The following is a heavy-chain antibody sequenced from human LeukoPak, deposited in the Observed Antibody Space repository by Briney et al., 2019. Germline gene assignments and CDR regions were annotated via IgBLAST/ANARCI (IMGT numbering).Heavy chain of an antibody. CDR3: ARLYSSSWYVNYGMDV. CDR1: GFTFSSYG. D-gene: IGHD6-13*01. V-gene: IGHV3-33*01. J-gene: IGHJ6*02. CDR2: IWYDGSNK. Sequence: GGSLRLSCAASGFTFSSYGMHLVRQAPGKGLEWVAVIWYDGSNKYYADSVKGRFTISRDNSKNTLYLQMNSLRAEDTAVYYCARLYSSSWYVNYGMDVWGQGTTVTVSS.